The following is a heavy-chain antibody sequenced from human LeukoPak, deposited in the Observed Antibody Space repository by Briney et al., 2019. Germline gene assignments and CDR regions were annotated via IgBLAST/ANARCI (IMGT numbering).Heavy chain of an antibody. J-gene: IGHJ3*02. CDR2: IYDSGT. CDR1: GGSISTYF. V-gene: IGHV4-4*07. D-gene: IGHD3-3*01. CDR3: ARGGRGFWSGYAARAFDI. Sequence: PSETLSLTCTVSGGSISTYFWSWIRQPAGKGLEWIGRIYDSGTNYNPSLKSRVTMSADTSKNQFSLKLSSVTAADTAVYFCARGGRGFWSGYAARAFDIWGQGTMVTVSS.